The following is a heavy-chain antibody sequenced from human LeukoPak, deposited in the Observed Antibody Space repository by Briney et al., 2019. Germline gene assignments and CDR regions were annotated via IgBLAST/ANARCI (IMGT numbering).Heavy chain of an antibody. J-gene: IGHJ4*02. Sequence: GRSLRLSCAASGFTFSTYAMNWIRQAPGKGLEWVSSISSTGTYIYYGDLVEGRFTISRDNAKNSLYLQMNSLRAEDTAVYYCARGVGNFRYYFDYWGQGTLVTVSS. CDR1: GFTFSTYA. D-gene: IGHD2/OR15-2a*01. V-gene: IGHV3-21*01. CDR3: ARGVGNFRYYFDY. CDR2: ISSTGTYI.